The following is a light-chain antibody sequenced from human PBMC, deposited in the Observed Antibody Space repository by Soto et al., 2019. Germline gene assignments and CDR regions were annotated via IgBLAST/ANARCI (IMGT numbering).Light chain of an antibody. Sequence: DIQVTQSPSTPSASVGDRVIIACRASQTADKWVAWYQQKPGKAPNVLIYDASRLESGVPSRFSGSGSGTLFTLTISNLQPDDVATYYCQQYNDYPYTFGQGTKVEI. CDR1: QTADKW. J-gene: IGKJ2*01. CDR3: QQYNDYPYT. V-gene: IGKV1-5*01. CDR2: DAS.